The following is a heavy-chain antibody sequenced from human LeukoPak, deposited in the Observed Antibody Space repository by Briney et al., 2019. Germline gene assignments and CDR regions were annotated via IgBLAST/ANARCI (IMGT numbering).Heavy chain of an antibody. D-gene: IGHD3-22*01. CDR3: AKWPRYYYDSSGTFDY. CDR1: GGSISSSSYY. CDR2: IYYSGRT. Sequence: SETLSLTCTVSGGSISSSSYYWGWVRQPPGKGLEWIGSIYYSGRTYYNPSLKSRVTISVDTSKNQFSLKLSSVTAADTAVYYCAKWPRYYYDSSGTFDYWGQGTLVTVSS. V-gene: IGHV4-39*01. J-gene: IGHJ4*02.